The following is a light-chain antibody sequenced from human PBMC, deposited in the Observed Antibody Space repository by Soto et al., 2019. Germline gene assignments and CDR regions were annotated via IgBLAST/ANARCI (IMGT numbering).Light chain of an antibody. CDR1: RSVSSN. V-gene: IGKV3-15*01. Sequence: EIVMTQSPATLSVSPGERATLSCRASRSVSSNLAWYQQKPGQAPRLLIYGASTRATGIPVRFSGSASGTEFTLTISSLQSEDFTVYDCQQYNKWPLTFGQGTKVDIK. CDR2: GAS. J-gene: IGKJ1*01. CDR3: QQYNKWPLT.